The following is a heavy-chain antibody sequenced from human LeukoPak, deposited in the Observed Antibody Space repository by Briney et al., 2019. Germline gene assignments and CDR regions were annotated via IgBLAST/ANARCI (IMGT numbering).Heavy chain of an antibody. D-gene: IGHD3-22*01. CDR3: AREGDDSSGYYSDY. CDR2: IIPILDIT. J-gene: IGHJ4*02. Sequence: SVKVSCKVSGGTFSIYGISWVRQAPGQGLQWMGRIIPILDITNYAQKLQGRVRFTAHKSTTTAFMELSSLRSEDTAMYYCAREGDDSSGYYSDYWGQGTPVTVSS. V-gene: IGHV1-69*04. CDR1: GGTFSIYG.